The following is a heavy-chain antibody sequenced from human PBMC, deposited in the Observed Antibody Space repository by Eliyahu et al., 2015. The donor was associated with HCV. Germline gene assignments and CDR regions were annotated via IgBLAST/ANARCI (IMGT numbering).Heavy chain of an antibody. J-gene: IGHJ6*02. CDR1: SYG. V-gene: IGHV3-33*01. CDR3: ARDRYGMDV. Sequence: SYGMHWVRQAPGKGLEWVAVIWYDGSNKYYADSVKGRFTISRDNSKNTLYLQMNSLRAEDTAVYYCARDRYGMDVWGQGTTVTVSS. CDR2: IWYDGSNK.